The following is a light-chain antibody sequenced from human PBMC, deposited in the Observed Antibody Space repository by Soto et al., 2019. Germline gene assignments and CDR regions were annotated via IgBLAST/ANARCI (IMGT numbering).Light chain of an antibody. CDR1: QSVSGY. CDR3: QQLNSYPFT. J-gene: IGKJ4*01. Sequence: DIQLTQSPSFLSASVGDRVTITCRASQSVSGYLAWYQQKPGKAPKLLIYAASTLQSRVPSRFSGSGSGTEITLTISRLQAEDFATYYCQQLNSYPFTFGGGTKVEIK. V-gene: IGKV1-9*01. CDR2: AAS.